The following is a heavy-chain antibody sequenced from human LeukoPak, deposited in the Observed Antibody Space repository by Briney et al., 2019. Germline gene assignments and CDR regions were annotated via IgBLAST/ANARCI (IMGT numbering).Heavy chain of an antibody. J-gene: IGHJ5*02. CDR3: SRANMVRGVGSFFDRNWFDP. CDR1: GYTFTVYY. CDR2: INPKNGGS. D-gene: IGHD3-10*01. Sequence: ASVTVSFKCSGYTFTVYYMHLVRQAPGQGLEWVGGINPKNGGSNYSQEFQVRVTITSDTAISTDTMDLSMLRSGDTAGYYFSRANMVRGVGSFFDRNWFDPWGQGTLVTVSS. V-gene: IGHV1-2*02.